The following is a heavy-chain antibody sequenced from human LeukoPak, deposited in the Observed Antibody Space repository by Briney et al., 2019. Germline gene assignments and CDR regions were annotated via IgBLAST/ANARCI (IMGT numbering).Heavy chain of an antibody. V-gene: IGHV3-11*01. Sequence: GGSLRLSCAASGFTFSDYYMIWIRQAPGKGLECVSYISSSGSTIYYADSVKGRFTISRDNAKNSLYLQMNNLRAEDTAVYYCARDLENNWFDPWGQGTLVTVSS. J-gene: IGHJ5*02. CDR1: GFTFSDYY. CDR3: ARDLENNWFDP. CDR2: ISSSGSTI.